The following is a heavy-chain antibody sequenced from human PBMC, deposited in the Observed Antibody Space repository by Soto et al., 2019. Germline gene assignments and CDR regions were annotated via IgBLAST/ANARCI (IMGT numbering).Heavy chain of an antibody. J-gene: IGHJ4*02. D-gene: IGHD6-19*01. CDR3: AKRYSSGWYCLDY. Sequence: QVQLVESGGGVVQPGRSLRLSCAASGFTFSTHGMHWVRQAPGKGLEWVAVISYDGSNKYYADSVKGRFTISRDNSKNTLYLQMDSLRADDTAVYYCAKRYSSGWYCLDYWGQGTLVTVSS. CDR2: ISYDGSNK. CDR1: GFTFSTHG. V-gene: IGHV3-30*18.